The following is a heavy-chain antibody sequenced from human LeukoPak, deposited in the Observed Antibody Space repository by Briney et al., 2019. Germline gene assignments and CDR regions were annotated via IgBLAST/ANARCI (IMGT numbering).Heavy chain of an antibody. CDR3: ARVPSGASTHFDY. D-gene: IGHD1-26*01. V-gene: IGHV4-30-4*08. CDR2: IYYSGST. J-gene: IGHJ4*02. Sequence: SETLSLTCTVSGGSISCGDYYWSWIRQPPGKGLEWIGYIYYSGSTYYNPSLKSRVTISVDTSKNQFSLKLSSVTAADTAVYYCARVPSGASTHFDYWGQGTLVTVSS. CDR1: GGSISCGDYY.